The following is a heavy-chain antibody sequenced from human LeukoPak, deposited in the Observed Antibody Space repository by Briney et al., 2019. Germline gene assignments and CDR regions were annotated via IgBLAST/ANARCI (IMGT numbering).Heavy chain of an antibody. Sequence: ASVKVSCKASGYTFTSYYMHWVRQAPGQGLEWMGRIIPIFGTANYAQKFQGRVTITTDESTSTAYMELSSLRSEDTAVYYCARVTAAAFDYWGQGTLVTVSS. CDR1: GYTFTSYY. J-gene: IGHJ4*02. CDR2: IIPIFGTA. V-gene: IGHV1-69*05. CDR3: ARVTAAAFDY. D-gene: IGHD2-15*01.